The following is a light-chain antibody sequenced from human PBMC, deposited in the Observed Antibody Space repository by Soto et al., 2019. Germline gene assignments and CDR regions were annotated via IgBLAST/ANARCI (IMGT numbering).Light chain of an antibody. Sequence: DIQMTQSPSSLSASLGDRVTITCRASQNIDNYLNWYQHKPGKAPKLLIYATSTLQSGVPARFSGSRSGTEFTLAISTLQAEDFAPYFCEESYSTPAVSFGGGTKVDIK. V-gene: IGKV1-39*01. J-gene: IGKJ4*01. CDR2: ATS. CDR3: EESYSTPAVS. CDR1: QNIDNY.